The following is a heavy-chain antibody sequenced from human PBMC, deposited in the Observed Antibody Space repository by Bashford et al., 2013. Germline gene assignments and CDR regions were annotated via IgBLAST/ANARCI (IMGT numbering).Heavy chain of an antibody. Sequence: WVRQAPGQGLEWMGWINPNSGGTNYAQKFQGRVTMTRDTSITTVYMELSRLRDDDTAVYYCAKASGWYRAPWGQGTPXPSPQ. D-gene: IGHD6-19*01. V-gene: IGHV1-2*02. CDR2: INPNSGGT. CDR3: AKASGWYRAP. J-gene: IGHJ4*02.